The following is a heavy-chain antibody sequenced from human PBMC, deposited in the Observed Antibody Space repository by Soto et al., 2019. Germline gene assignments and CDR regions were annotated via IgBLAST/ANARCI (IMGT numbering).Heavy chain of an antibody. J-gene: IGHJ6*02. CDR2: LIPNFDTP. CDR3: AVAMVREILIFESSGMHV. D-gene: IGHD3-10*01. CDR1: GGTFNNYA. Sequence: QVQLVQSGAEVKKPGSSVKVSCKTSGGTFNNYAISWVRQAPGQGLERLGGLIPNFDTPNYAQKFQDRLTIIADESTSTVSMELRSLRSDDTAVYYCAVAMVREILIFESSGMHVWGQGTTVTVSS. V-gene: IGHV1-69*01.